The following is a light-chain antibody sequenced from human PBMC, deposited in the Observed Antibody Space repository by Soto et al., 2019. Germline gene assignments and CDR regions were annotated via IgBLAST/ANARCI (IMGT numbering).Light chain of an antibody. CDR3: QQDNSLWT. CDR1: QSISSW. V-gene: IGKV1-5*03. Sequence: DIQMTQSPSTLSASVGESVTITCRASQSISSWLAWYQQKPGKAPKLLISKASSLESGVPSRFSGSGSGTEFTLTISSLQPDDFATYYCQQDNSLWTFGQGNKVEIK. CDR2: KAS. J-gene: IGKJ1*01.